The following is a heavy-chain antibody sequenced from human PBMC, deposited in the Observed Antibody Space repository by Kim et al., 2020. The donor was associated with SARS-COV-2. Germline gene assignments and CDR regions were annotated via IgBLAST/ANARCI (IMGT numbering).Heavy chain of an antibody. J-gene: IGHJ6*02. Sequence: SETLSLTCTVSGGSISSGGYYWSWIRQHPGKGLEWIGYIYYSGSTYYNPSLKSRVTISVDTSKNQFSLKLSSVTAADTAVYYCARDFLSRYDFWGYGMDVWGQGTTVTVSS. D-gene: IGHD3-3*01. V-gene: IGHV4-31*03. CDR2: IYYSGST. CDR1: GGSISSGGYY. CDR3: ARDFLSRYDFWGYGMDV.